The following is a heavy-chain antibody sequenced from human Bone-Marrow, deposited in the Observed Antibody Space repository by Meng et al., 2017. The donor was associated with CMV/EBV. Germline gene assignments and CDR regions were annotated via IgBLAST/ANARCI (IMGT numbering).Heavy chain of an antibody. Sequence: SVKVPRKASGYTFTGYYMHWVRQAPGQGLEWMGWINPNSGGANYAQKFQGRVTMTRDTSISTAYMELSRLRSDDTAVYYCARDVGGLSDQLQYTWFDLWGQGTLVTVSS. J-gene: IGHJ5*02. CDR3: ARDVGGLSDQLQYTWFDL. V-gene: IGHV1-2*02. D-gene: IGHD2-2*01. CDR2: INPNSGGA. CDR1: GYTFTGYY.